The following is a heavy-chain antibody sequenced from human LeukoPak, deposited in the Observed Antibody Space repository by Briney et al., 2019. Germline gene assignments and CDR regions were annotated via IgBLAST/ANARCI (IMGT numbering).Heavy chain of an antibody. Sequence: GASVKVSCKASGGTFSSYAISWVRQAPGQGLEWMGGIIPIFGTANYAQKFQGRVTITADESTSTAYMELSSLRSEDTAVYYCARARFGYGDYVENFDYWGQGTLVTVSS. CDR2: IIPIFGTA. J-gene: IGHJ4*02. CDR1: GGTFSSYA. V-gene: IGHV1-69*13. D-gene: IGHD4-17*01. CDR3: ARARFGYGDYVENFDY.